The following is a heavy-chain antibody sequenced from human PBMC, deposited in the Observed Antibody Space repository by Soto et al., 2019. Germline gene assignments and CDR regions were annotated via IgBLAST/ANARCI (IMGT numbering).Heavy chain of an antibody. V-gene: IGHV1-18*01. Sequence: QVPLVQSGAEVEKPGASVKVSCKASGYTFTSYGISWVRQAPGQGLEWMGWISAYNGNTNYAQKLQGRVTMTTDTSTSTAYMELRSLRSDDTAVYYCAREGYCSGGSCSDYDAFDIWGQGTMVTVSS. D-gene: IGHD2-15*01. CDR2: ISAYNGNT. CDR3: AREGYCSGGSCSDYDAFDI. J-gene: IGHJ3*02. CDR1: GYTFTSYG.